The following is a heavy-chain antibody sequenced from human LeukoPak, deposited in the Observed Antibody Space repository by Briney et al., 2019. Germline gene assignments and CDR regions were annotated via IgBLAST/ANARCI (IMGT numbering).Heavy chain of an antibody. Sequence: SETLSLTCAVYGGSFSGYYWSWIRQPPGKGLEWIGEINHSGSTNYNPSLKSRVTISVDTSKYQFSLKLSSVTAADTAVYYCARDGTMVRGVISGPGQNWFDPWGQGTLVTVSS. V-gene: IGHV4-34*01. D-gene: IGHD3-10*01. CDR1: GGSFSGYY. CDR3: ARDGTMVRGVISGPGQNWFDP. CDR2: INHSGST. J-gene: IGHJ5*02.